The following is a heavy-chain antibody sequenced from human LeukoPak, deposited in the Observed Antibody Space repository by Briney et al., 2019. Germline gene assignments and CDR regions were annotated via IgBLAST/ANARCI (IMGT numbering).Heavy chain of an antibody. D-gene: IGHD6-13*01. CDR1: GFTVSSNY. V-gene: IGHV3-53*01. CDR2: IYSGGST. CDR3: ATSIAAAGTGFDY. J-gene: IGHJ4*02. Sequence: GGSLRLSCAASGFTVSSNYMSWVRQAPGKGLEWGSVIYSGGSTYYADSVKGRFTISRDNSKNTLYLQMNSLRAEDTAVYYCATSIAAAGTGFDYWGQGTLVTVSS.